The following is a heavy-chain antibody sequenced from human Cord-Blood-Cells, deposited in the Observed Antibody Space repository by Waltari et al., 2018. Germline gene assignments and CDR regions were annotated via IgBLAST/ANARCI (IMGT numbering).Heavy chain of an antibody. CDR1: GGSISSSSYY. CDR3: ARPLVYCGGDCYSDY. CDR2: IYYSGST. J-gene: IGHJ4*02. V-gene: IGHV4-39*01. Sequence: QLQLQESGPGLVKPSETLSLTCTVSGGSISSSSYYRGWIRPPPGKGLEWIGSIYYSGSTYCNPSLKSRVTISVDTSKNQFSLKLSSVTAADTAVYYCARPLVYCGGDCYSDYWGQGTLVTVSS. D-gene: IGHD2-21*02.